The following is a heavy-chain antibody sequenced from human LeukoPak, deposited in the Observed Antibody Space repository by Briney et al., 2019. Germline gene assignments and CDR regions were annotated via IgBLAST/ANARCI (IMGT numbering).Heavy chain of an antibody. D-gene: IGHD3-9*01. V-gene: IGHV4-61*09. J-gene: IGHJ3*02. Sequence: PSETLSLTCTVSGGSISSGRYYWNWIRQPAGKGLEWIGHIFTSGSTNYNPSLKSRVTISVDTSKNQFSLKLSSVTAADTAVYYCARGGRRVYYDILTGYGDDAFDIWGQGTMVTVSS. CDR2: IFTSGST. CDR1: GGSISSGRYY. CDR3: ARGGRRVYYDILTGYGDDAFDI.